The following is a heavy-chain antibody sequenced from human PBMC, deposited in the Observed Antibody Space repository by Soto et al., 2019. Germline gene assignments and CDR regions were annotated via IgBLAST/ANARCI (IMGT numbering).Heavy chain of an antibody. J-gene: IGHJ4*02. Sequence: ASVRGSCKASGYTFTGDYMHWVRQAPGQGLEWMGWINPNSGGTNYAQKFQGWVTMTRDTSISTAYMELSRLRSDDTAVYYCAREGGDSGSYYFDYWGQGTLVTVSS. D-gene: IGHD1-26*01. V-gene: IGHV1-2*04. CDR2: INPNSGGT. CDR1: GYTFTGDY. CDR3: AREGGDSGSYYFDY.